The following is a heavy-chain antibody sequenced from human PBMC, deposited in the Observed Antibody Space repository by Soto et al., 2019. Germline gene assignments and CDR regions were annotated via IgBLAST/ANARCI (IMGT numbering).Heavy chain of an antibody. Sequence: QVQLVESGGGVVPPGRSLRLSCAASGFTFSNYAMHWVRQAPGKGLEWVAVISYNGNNRYYADSVKGRFTISRDNSKDTGDLQMDSLRREDTAIHLCATIDVRILERLRAHNDASAIWGQGTTGTVS. CDR1: GFTFSNYA. CDR2: ISYNGNNR. D-gene: IGHD3-3*01. J-gene: IGHJ3*02. V-gene: IGHV3-30-3*01. CDR3: ATIDVRILERLRAHNDASAI.